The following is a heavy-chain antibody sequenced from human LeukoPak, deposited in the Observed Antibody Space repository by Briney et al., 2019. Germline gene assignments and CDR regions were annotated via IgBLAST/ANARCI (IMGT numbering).Heavy chain of an antibody. CDR1: GYSFTSYN. CDR3: ARDRGDYYDSSGPFDY. V-gene: IGHV1-2*02. J-gene: IGHJ4*02. D-gene: IGHD3-22*01. CDR2: INPNSGGT. Sequence: ASVKVSCKASGYSFTSYNMHWVRQAPGQGLEWMGMINPNSGGTNYAQKFQGRVTMTRDTSISTAYMELSRLRSDDTAVYYCARDRGDYYDSSGPFDYWGQGTLVIVSS.